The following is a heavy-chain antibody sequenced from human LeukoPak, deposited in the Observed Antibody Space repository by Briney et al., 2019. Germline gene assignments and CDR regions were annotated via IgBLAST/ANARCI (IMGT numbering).Heavy chain of an antibody. J-gene: IGHJ4*02. Sequence: PGGSLRLSCAASGFTVSSNYMGWVRQAPGEGLEYVSVIYSGGNTYYAGSVKGRFTISRDNSKNTVYLQMNSLRAEDTAVFYCARLVATTGRLYFDYWGQGTLVTVSS. CDR3: ARLVATTGRLYFDY. D-gene: IGHD1-1*01. V-gene: IGHV3-53*01. CDR2: IYSGGNT. CDR1: GFTVSSNY.